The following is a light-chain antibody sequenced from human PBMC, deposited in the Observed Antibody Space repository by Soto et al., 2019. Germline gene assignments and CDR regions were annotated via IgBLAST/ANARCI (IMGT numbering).Light chain of an antibody. CDR3: QQRSNWPPK. J-gene: IGKJ1*01. CDR2: GAS. Sequence: IVITRSRATRSLSPLEISTLSCMASQSVSSYLSWYQQKPGQAPRLLIYGASTRATGIPARFSGSGSGTDFTLTISSLEPADFAVYSCQQRSNWPPKFGQGTHVHIK. CDR1: QSVSSY. V-gene: IGKV3-11*01.